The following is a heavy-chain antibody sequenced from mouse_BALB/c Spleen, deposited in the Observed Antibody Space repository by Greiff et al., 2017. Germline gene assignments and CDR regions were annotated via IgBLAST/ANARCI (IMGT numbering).Heavy chain of an antibody. CDR3: ARREGRLGAMDY. V-gene: IGHV3-2*02. CDR2: ISYSGST. CDR1: GYSITSDYA. Sequence: EVQLQESGPGLVKPSQSLSLTCTVTGYSITSDYAWNWIRQFPGNKLEWMGYISYSGSTSYNPSLKSRISITRDTSKNQFFLQLNSVTTEDTATYYCARREGRLGAMDYWGQGTSVTVSS. D-gene: IGHD3-2*01. J-gene: IGHJ4*01.